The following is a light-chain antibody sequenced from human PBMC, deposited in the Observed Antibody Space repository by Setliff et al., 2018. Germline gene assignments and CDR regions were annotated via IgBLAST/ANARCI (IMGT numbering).Light chain of an antibody. V-gene: IGLV2-23*02. Sequence: QSVLAQPASVSGSPGQSITISCTGTTSDVGSYNFVSWYQKLPGKAPKLLIYEVRKRPSGVSSRFSGARSGITASLTISGLQTEDEADYYCSSYAGSNTPYVFGTGTKVTVL. CDR2: EVR. CDR1: TSDVGSYNF. CDR3: SSYAGSNTPYV. J-gene: IGLJ1*01.